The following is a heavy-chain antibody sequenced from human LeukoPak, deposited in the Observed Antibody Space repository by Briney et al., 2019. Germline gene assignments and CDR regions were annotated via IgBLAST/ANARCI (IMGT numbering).Heavy chain of an antibody. D-gene: IGHD5-24*01. J-gene: IGHJ2*01. CDR3: TRRAARWQFDL. CDR1: GFTFSSYS. CDR2: INWKTGNG. V-gene: IGHV3-9*01. Sequence: GGSLRLSCAASGFTFSSYSMNWVRQAPGRGLEWVSGINWKTGNGIYADSVKGRFTISRDNAKNSLYRQMSSLRAEDTALYYCTRRAARWQFDLWGRGTLLTVST.